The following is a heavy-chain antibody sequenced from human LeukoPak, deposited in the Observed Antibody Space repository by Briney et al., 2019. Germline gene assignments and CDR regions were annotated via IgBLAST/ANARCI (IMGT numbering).Heavy chain of an antibody. D-gene: IGHD3-22*01. CDR2: IYHSGSP. J-gene: IGHJ3*02. V-gene: IGHV4-4*02. CDR3: AREVEYYDSSGYRPHAFDI. CDR1: GGSISSNNW. Sequence: PSGTLSLTCAVSGGSISSNNWWGWVRQPPGKGLEWIGEIYHSGSPNYNPSLKSRVTISVDKSRNHFSLNLSSVTAADTAVYYCAREVEYYDSSGYRPHAFDIWGQGTVVTVSS.